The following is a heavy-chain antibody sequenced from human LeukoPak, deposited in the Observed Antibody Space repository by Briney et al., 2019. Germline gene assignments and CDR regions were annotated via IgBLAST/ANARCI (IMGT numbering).Heavy chain of an antibody. CDR1: GYSFINYW. D-gene: IGHD2-15*01. CDR3: TTGRFCSGGSCSSSFDF. V-gene: IGHV5-51*01. J-gene: IGHJ4*02. CDR2: IYPGNSDI. Sequence: GESLKISCKGSGYSFINYWIGWVRQMPDKGLEWRGIIYPGNSDIRYSPSFQGQVTISVDKSINTAYLQWTSLKASDTAIYYCTTGRFCSGGSCSSSFDFWGQGTLLTVPS.